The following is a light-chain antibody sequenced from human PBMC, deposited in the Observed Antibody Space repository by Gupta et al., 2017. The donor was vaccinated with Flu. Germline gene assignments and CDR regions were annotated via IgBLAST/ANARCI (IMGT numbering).Light chain of an antibody. J-gene: IGKJ2*01. CDR1: QDINNY. V-gene: IGKV1-33*01. CDR3: QQDDNLPLT. Sequence: DIQMTQSPSSLSASVRDRVTITCQASQDINNYLNWYQQKPGKAPKLLIYGASNLETGVPSRFSGSGSGKDFTFTISSLQPEDIATYYCQQDDNLPLTFGQGTKLEIK. CDR2: GAS.